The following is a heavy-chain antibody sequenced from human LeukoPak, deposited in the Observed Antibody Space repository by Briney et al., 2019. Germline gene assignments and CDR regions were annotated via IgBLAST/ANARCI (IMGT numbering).Heavy chain of an antibody. CDR1: GFTFSSYA. V-gene: IGHV3-23*01. D-gene: IGHD1-26*01. CDR3: ARGGSYLSAFDI. CDR2: ISGSGGST. Sequence: PGGSQRLSCAASGFTFSSYAMSWVRQAPGKGLEWVSAISGSGGSTYYADSVKGRFTISRDNSKNTLYLQMNSLRAEDTAVYYCARGGSYLSAFDIWGQGTMVTVSS. J-gene: IGHJ3*02.